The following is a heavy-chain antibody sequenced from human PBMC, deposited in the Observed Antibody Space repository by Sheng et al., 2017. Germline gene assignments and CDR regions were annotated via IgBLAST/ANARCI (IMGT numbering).Heavy chain of an antibody. J-gene: IGHJ4*01. D-gene: IGHD2-15*01. CDR3: AREGGSLVVHVAAPDY. Sequence: QVQLEHSGAEVKKPGASVKVSCKASGYTFTAYGINWVRQAPGQGLEWMGWISPYNGNTIYAPKFQDRFTMTTDRSTNTAFMELGSLRSDDTAVYFCAREGGSLVVHVAAPDYWG. CDR1: GYTFTAYG. CDR2: ISPYNGNT. V-gene: IGHV1-18*01.